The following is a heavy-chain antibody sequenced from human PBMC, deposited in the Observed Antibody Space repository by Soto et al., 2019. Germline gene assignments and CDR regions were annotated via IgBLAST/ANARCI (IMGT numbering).Heavy chain of an antibody. D-gene: IGHD3-10*01. V-gene: IGHV5-51*01. J-gene: IGHJ6*02. Sequence: GESLKISCKGSGYSFTSCWIGWVRQMPGKGLEWMGIIYPGDSDTRYSPSFQGQVTISADKSISTAYLQWSSLKASDTAMYYCARHMAVWFGFTDVWGQGTTVTVSS. CDR2: IYPGDSDT. CDR3: ARHMAVWFGFTDV. CDR1: GYSFTSCW.